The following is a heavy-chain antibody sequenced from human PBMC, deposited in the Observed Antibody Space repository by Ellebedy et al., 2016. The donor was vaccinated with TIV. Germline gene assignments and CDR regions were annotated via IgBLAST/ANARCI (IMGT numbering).Heavy chain of an antibody. Sequence: PGGSLRLSCAASGFTFSTYGMHWVRQAPGKGLEWVAVIWYDGSNGYYADSVKGRFTISRDISKNTMYLQMNSLRAEDTALYFCARGRCSGANCHYFDYWGQGTVVTVSS. CDR3: ARGRCSGANCHYFDY. CDR2: IWYDGSNG. CDR1: GFTFSTYG. J-gene: IGHJ4*02. D-gene: IGHD2-15*01. V-gene: IGHV3-33*01.